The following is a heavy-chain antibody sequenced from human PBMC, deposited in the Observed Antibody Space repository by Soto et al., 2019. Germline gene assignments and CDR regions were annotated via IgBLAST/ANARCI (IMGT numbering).Heavy chain of an antibody. V-gene: IGHV5-51*01. CDR3: ARRLYSSGWYDNWFDP. Sequence: EVQLVQSGAEVKKPGESLKISCKGSGYSFTSYWIGWVRQMPGKGLEWMGIIYPGDSDTRYSPSFQGQVTISADKSISTAYLQWSSLKASDTAMYYCARRLYSSGWYDNWFDPWGQGTLVTVSS. D-gene: IGHD6-19*01. CDR1: GYSFTSYW. J-gene: IGHJ5*02. CDR2: IYPGDSDT.